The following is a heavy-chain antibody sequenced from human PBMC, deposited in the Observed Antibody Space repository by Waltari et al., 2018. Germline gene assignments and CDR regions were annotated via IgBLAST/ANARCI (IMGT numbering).Heavy chain of an antibody. CDR1: GYTFTAYY. CDR3: TRENEWLVFDY. V-gene: IGHV1-2*06. CDR2: ISPATGGT. J-gene: IGHJ4*02. Sequence: QVQLVQSGAEVKKPGASVGVSCKASGYTFTAYYLHWLRQAPGQGLEWMGRISPATGGTTYAQHFQGRVTMTRDTSLTTAYMELDRLTSDDTAMYYCTRENEWLVFDYWGQGNLVTVSS. D-gene: IGHD6-19*01.